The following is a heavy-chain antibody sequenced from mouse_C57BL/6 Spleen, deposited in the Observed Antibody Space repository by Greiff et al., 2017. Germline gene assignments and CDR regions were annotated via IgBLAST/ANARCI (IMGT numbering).Heavy chain of an antibody. CDR1: GYAFSSSW. J-gene: IGHJ3*01. D-gene: IGHD2-3*01. CDR2: IYPGDGDT. Sequence: VQLQQSGPELVKPGASVKISCKASGYAFSSSWMNWVKQRPGKGLEWIGRIYPGDGDTNYNGKFKGKATLTADKSSSTAYMQLSSLTSEDSAVYFCARGDGYSLAYWGQGTLVTVSA. V-gene: IGHV1-82*01. CDR3: ARGDGYSLAY.